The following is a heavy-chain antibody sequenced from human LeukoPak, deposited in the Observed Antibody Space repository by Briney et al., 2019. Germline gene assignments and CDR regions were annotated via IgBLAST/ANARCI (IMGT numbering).Heavy chain of an antibody. CDR2: INPSGGST. D-gene: IGHD3-3*01. CDR1: GYTFTSYY. V-gene: IGHV1-46*01. CDR3: ARAHRGVLRFLEWPGAFDI. J-gene: IGHJ3*02. Sequence: ASVKVSCKASGYTFTSYYMHWVRQAPGQGLEWMGTINPSGGSTSYAQKFQGRVTMTRDTSTSTVYMELSSLRSEDTAVYYCARAHRGVLRFLEWPGAFDIWGQGTMVTVSS.